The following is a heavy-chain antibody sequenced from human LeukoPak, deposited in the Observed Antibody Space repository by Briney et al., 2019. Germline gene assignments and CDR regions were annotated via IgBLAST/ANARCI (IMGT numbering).Heavy chain of an antibody. CDR1: GFTFSNYD. CDR3: ASSPAYSSSWYAIDN. V-gene: IGHV3-13*01. J-gene: IGHJ4*02. D-gene: IGHD6-13*01. CDR2: IGTAGDT. Sequence: PGGSLRLSCAASGFTFSNYDMHWVRHAAGKGLEWVSGIGTAGDTYYPASVKGRFTTSRENAKNSLYLQMNSLSAGDTAVYYCASSPAYSSSWYAIDNWGQGTLVTVSS.